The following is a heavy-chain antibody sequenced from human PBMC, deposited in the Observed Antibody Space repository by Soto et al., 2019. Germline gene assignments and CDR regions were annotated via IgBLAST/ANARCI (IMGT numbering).Heavy chain of an antibody. CDR2: IWYDGSNR. Sequence: GGSLRLSCAASGFPFSSNGMHWVRQAPGKGLEWVAVIWYDGSNRYHADSVKGRFTISRDNSKRTLYLQMNSLRAEDTAVYYCARDNSGGKNYFDHWGQGTLVTVSS. CDR3: ARDNSGGKNYFDH. D-gene: IGHD2-15*01. CDR1: GFPFSSNG. V-gene: IGHV3-33*01. J-gene: IGHJ4*02.